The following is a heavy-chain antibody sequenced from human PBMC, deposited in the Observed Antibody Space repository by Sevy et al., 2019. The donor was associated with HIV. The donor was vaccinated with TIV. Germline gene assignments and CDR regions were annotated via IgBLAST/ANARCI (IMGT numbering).Heavy chain of an antibody. J-gene: IGHJ3*02. Sequence: GGSLRLSCAASGFTFSYYGIHWVRQAPGKGLEWVAFITYDGSNKHYADSVKGRFTISRDNSGKTLYLKMNNLRAEDTAVYYCARDRKVVLVVYAIPYDAFDIWGQGTLVTVSS. CDR2: ITYDGSNK. CDR1: GFTFSYYG. V-gene: IGHV3-30*02. D-gene: IGHD2-8*02. CDR3: ARDRKVVLVVYAIPYDAFDI.